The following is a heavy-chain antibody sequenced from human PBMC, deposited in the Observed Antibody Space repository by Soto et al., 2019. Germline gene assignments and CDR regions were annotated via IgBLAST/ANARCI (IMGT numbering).Heavy chain of an antibody. CDR1: GYSFTSYW. D-gene: IGHD2-2*01. J-gene: IGHJ6*02. Sequence: PGESLKISCKGSGYSFTSYWISWVRQMPGKGLEWMGRIDPSDSYTNYSPSFQGHVTISADKSISTAYLQWSSLKASDTAMYYCARSGCSSTSCFRGKNYHYYRMDVWGQGTTVIVSS. V-gene: IGHV5-10-1*01. CDR3: ARSGCSSTSCFRGKNYHYYRMDV. CDR2: IDPSDSYT.